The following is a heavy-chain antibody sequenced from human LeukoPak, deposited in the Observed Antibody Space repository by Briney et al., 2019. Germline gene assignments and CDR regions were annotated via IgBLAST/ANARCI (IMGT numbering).Heavy chain of an antibody. V-gene: IGHV1-46*01. CDR3: ARASMVRTPVNYYYYGMDV. CDR2: INPSGGST. J-gene: IGHJ6*02. Sequence: ASVKVSCKASGYTFTSYYMHWVRQAPGQGLEWMGIINPSGGSTSYAQKFQGRVTMTRDTSTSTVYMELSSLRSEDTAVYYCARASMVRTPVNYYYYGMDVWGQGTTVTVSS. CDR1: GYTFTSYY. D-gene: IGHD3-10*01.